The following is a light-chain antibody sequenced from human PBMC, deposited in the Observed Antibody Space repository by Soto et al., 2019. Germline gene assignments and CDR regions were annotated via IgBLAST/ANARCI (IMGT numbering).Light chain of an antibody. Sequence: IQMTQSPSTLSASVGDRVTITCXASQNINIWLAWYEQKPGKAPKLLIFDASSLESGVPSRFSGSGSGTEFTLTISSLQPDDFATYYCRQYNSYSWTFGQGTKVDIK. CDR3: RQYNSYSWT. CDR2: DAS. V-gene: IGKV1-5*01. J-gene: IGKJ1*01. CDR1: QNINIW.